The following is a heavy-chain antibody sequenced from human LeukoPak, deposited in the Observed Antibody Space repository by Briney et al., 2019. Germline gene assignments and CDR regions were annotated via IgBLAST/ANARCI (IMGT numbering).Heavy chain of an antibody. Sequence: SETLSLTCTVSGGSISSYYWSWIRQPAGKGLEWIGRIYTSGSTNYNPSLKSRVTMSVDTSKNQFSLKLSSVTAADTAVYYCARDYYDSSGYPGGGYYYYYMDVWGKGTTVTVSS. D-gene: IGHD3-22*01. CDR2: IYTSGST. CDR1: GGSISSYY. CDR3: ARDYYDSSGYPGGGYYYYYMDV. J-gene: IGHJ6*03. V-gene: IGHV4-4*07.